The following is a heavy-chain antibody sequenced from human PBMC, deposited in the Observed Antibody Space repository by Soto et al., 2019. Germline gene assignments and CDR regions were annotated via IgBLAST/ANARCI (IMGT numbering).Heavy chain of an antibody. CDR3: AGRGTTGELERILIWDY. V-gene: IGHV5-10-1*01. CDR2: IDPSDSYT. Sequence: PGESLKISCKGSGYSFTSYWISWVRQMPGKGLEWMGRIDPSDSYTNYSPSFQGHVTISADKSISTAYLQWSSLKASDTAMYYCAGRGTTGELERILIWDYWGQGTLVTVSS. D-gene: IGHD1-1*01. CDR1: GYSFTSYW. J-gene: IGHJ4*02.